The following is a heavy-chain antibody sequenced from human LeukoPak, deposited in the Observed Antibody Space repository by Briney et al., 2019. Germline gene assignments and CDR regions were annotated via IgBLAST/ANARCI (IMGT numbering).Heavy chain of an antibody. D-gene: IGHD3-10*01. V-gene: IGHV3-74*01. CDR3: ARTYYYGSGSYFRDYYGMDV. CDR1: GFTFSSYG. Sequence: PGGSLRLSCAASGFTFSSYGMHWVRQAPGKGLVWVSRINSDGSSTSYADSVKGRFTISRDNAKNTLYLQMNSLRAEDTAVYYCARTYYYGSGSYFRDYYGMDVWGQGTTVTVSS. J-gene: IGHJ6*02. CDR2: INSDGSST.